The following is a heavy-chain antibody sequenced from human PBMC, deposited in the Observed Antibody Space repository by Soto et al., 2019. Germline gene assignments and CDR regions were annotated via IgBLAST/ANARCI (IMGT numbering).Heavy chain of an antibody. D-gene: IGHD3-3*01. V-gene: IGHV3-30-3*01. CDR1: GFTFSSYA. J-gene: IGHJ4*02. CDR2: ISYDGSNK. CDR3: ARDLGFLEWLLAY. Sequence: QVQLVESGGGVVQPGRSLRLSCAASGFTFSSYAMHWVRQAPGKGLEWVAVISYDGSNKYYADSVKGRFTISRDNSKNTLYIQMNSLRAEDTAVYYCARDLGFLEWLLAYWGQGTLVTVSS.